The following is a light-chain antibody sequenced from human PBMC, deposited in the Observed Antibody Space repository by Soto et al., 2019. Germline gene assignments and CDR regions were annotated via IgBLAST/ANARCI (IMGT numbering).Light chain of an antibody. V-gene: IGKV4-1*01. CDR3: QQYYSSPVT. Sequence: DIVMTQSPGSLAVSPGERATIKCTSSQSLLHSSNNKTYFVWYQQKPGQPPKLLIYWASTRHSGVPERFSGSGSGTECTLTISSLQTEDAAVYFCQQYYSSPVTFGGGTKVEI. J-gene: IGKJ4*01. CDR2: WAS. CDR1: QSLLHSSNNKTY.